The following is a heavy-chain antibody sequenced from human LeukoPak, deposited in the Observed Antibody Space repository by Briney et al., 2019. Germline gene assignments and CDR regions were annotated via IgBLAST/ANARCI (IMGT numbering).Heavy chain of an antibody. CDR2: IYSGGST. J-gene: IGHJ4*02. V-gene: IGHV3-53*01. Sequence: PGGSLRLSCAASGFTVSSNYMSWVRQAPGKGLEWASVIYSGGSTYYADSVKGRFTISRDNSKNTLYLQMNSLRAEDTAVYYCARFEMATTSFDYWGQGTLVTVSS. CDR3: ARFEMATTSFDY. CDR1: GFTVSSNY. D-gene: IGHD5-24*01.